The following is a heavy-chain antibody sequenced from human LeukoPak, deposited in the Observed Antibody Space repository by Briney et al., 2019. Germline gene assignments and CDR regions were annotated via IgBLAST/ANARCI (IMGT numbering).Heavy chain of an antibody. CDR1: GYTFTSYD. V-gene: IGHV1-8*01. D-gene: IGHD5-12*01. J-gene: IGHJ4*02. Sequence: ASVKVSCKASGYTFTSYDINWVRQATGQGLEWLGWMNPNTGNTGYAQKLQGRVTMTTDTSTSTAYMELRSLRSDDTAVYYCARERLSGYAKIDYWGQGTLVTVSS. CDR3: ARERLSGYAKIDY. CDR2: MNPNTGNT.